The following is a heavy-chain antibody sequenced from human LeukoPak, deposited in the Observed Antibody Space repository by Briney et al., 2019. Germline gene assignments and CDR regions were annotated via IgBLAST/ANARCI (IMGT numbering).Heavy chain of an antibody. J-gene: IGHJ4*02. D-gene: IGHD6-13*01. V-gene: IGHV3-9*01. CDR3: AKDMGSSLDY. CDR2: ISWNSGSI. Sequence: GGSLRLSCAASGFTFDDYAMHWVRQAPGKGLEWVSGISWNSGSIGYADSVKGRFTISRDNAKNSLYLQMNSLRAEDTALYYCAKDMGSSLDYWGQGTLVTVSS. CDR1: GFTFDDYA.